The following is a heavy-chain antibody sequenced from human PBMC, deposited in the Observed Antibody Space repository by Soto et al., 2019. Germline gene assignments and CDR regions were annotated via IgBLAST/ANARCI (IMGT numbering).Heavy chain of an antibody. CDR2: IDPSDSYT. Sequence: EVQLVQSGAEVKKPGESLRISCKGSGYSFTSYWISWVRQMPGKGLEWMGRIDPSDSYTNYSPSFQGHVTISADKSISTAYLQWSSLKASDTAMYYCARAEQLVPEIVYYGMDVWGQGTTVTVSS. CDR1: GYSFTSYW. CDR3: ARAEQLVPEIVYYGMDV. V-gene: IGHV5-10-1*03. D-gene: IGHD6-6*01. J-gene: IGHJ6*02.